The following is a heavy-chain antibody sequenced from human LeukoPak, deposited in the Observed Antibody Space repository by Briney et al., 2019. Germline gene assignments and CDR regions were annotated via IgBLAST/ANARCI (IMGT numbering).Heavy chain of an antibody. CDR2: ISAYNGNT. V-gene: IGHV1-18*03. CDR1: GYTLTSYG. CDR3: VRDEKGVHIGWLDY. J-gene: IGHJ4*02. Sequence: EASVKVSCKASGYTLTSYGISWVRQAPGQGLEWMGWISAYNGNTNYAQKLQGRVTMTTDTSTSTVYMELSSVRSEDMAVYYCVRDEKGVHIGWLDYWGQGTLVTVSS. D-gene: IGHD3-9*01.